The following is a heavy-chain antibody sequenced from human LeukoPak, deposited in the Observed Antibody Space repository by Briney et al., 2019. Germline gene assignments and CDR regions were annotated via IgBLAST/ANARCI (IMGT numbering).Heavy chain of an antibody. CDR1: RYTFTGYY. CDR3: ARSYGEADAFDI. Sequence: SVKVSCKASRYTFTGYYMHSVRQSPGPELECMGWINPNSGGTNYAQKFQGRVTMTRDTSISTAYMELSRLRSDDTAVYYCARSYGEADAFDIWGQGTMVTVSS. D-gene: IGHD3-10*01. V-gene: IGHV1-2*02. CDR2: INPNSGGT. J-gene: IGHJ3*02.